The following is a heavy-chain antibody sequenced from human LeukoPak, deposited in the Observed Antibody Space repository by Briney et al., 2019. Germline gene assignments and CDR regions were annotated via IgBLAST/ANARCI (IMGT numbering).Heavy chain of an antibody. CDR1: GFTFSNDW. CDR2: INQDGSGK. J-gene: IGHJ4*02. D-gene: IGHD4-23*01. Sequence: PGGSLRLSCAASGFTFSNDWMNWVRRAPGQGLEWVANINQDGSGKYYVDSVKGRFTISRDNAKNSLFLQMNSLRAEDTAVYCCARGLRWVDYWGQGTLVTVSS. CDR3: ARGLRWVDY. V-gene: IGHV3-7*03.